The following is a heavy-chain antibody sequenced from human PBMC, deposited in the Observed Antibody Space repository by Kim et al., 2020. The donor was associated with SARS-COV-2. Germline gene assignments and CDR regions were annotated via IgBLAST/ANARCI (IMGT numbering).Heavy chain of an antibody. V-gene: IGHV3-33*01. Sequence: GGSLRLSCAASGFTFSSYGMHWVRQAPGKGLEWVAVIWYDGSNKYYADSVKGRFTISRDNSKNTLYLQMNSLRAEDTAVYYWARDATHYYGSGSLDYWGQGTL. D-gene: IGHD3-10*01. CDR1: GFTFSSYG. CDR2: IWYDGSNK. CDR3: ARDATHYYGSGSLDY. J-gene: IGHJ4*01.